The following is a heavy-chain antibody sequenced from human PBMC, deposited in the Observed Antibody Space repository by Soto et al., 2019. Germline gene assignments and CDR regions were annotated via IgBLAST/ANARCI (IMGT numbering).Heavy chain of an antibody. J-gene: IGHJ6*02. CDR3: ARYCSGGSCYSGGGMDV. D-gene: IGHD2-15*01. V-gene: IGHV4-30-4*01. Sequence: QVQLQESGPGLVKPSQTLSLTCTVSGGSISSGDYYWSWIRQPPGKGLEWIGYIYYSGSNYYNPSRKSRVTISVDTSKNQFSLKLRCVTAADTAVYYCARYCSGGSCYSGGGMDVWGQGTTVTVSS. CDR1: GGSISSGDYY. CDR2: IYYSGSN.